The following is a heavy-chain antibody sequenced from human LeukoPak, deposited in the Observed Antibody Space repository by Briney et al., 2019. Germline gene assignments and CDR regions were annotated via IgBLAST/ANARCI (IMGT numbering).Heavy chain of an antibody. J-gene: IGHJ4*02. CDR1: GFTFDDYA. D-gene: IGHD1-14*01. CDR3: AKPARTDYADY. CDR2: ISGDNVRT. V-gene: IGHV3-23*01. Sequence: PGGSLRLSCAASGFTFDDYAMHWVRQAPGKGLEWVSSISGDNVRTYYADSVKGRFTISRDNSKNTLYLQMNSLRAEDTAVYYCAKPARTDYADYWGQGTLVTVSS.